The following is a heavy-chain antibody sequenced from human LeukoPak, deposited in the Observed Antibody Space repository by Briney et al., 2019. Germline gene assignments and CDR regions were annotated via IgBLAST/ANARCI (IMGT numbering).Heavy chain of an antibody. J-gene: IGHJ4*02. Sequence: PSETQSLTCTVSGGSISSGGYYWSWIRQHPGKGLEWIGYIYYSGSTYYNPSLKSRVTISVDTSKNQFSLKLSSATAADTAVYYCAREGYDSSGYYSNIDYWGQGTLVTVSS. D-gene: IGHD3-22*01. V-gene: IGHV4-31*03. CDR1: GGSISSGGYY. CDR3: AREGYDSSGYYSNIDY. CDR2: IYYSGST.